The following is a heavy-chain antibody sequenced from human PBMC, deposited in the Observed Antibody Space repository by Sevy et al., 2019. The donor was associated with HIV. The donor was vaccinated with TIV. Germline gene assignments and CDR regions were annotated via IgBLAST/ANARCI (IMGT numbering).Heavy chain of an antibody. J-gene: IGHJ4*02. CDR2: ISYDGSNK. CDR1: GFTFSSYG. CDR3: AKDLKQWLVPDFDY. Sequence: GGSLRLSCAASGFTFSSYGMHWVRQAPGKGLEWVAVISYDGSNKYYADSVKGRFTISRDNSKNTLYLQMNSLRAEETAVYYCAKDLKQWLVPDFDYWGQGTLVTVSS. V-gene: IGHV3-30*18. D-gene: IGHD6-19*01.